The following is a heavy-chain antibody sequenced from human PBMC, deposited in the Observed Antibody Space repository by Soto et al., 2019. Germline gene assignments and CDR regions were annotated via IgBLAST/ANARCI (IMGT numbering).Heavy chain of an antibody. D-gene: IGHD1-26*01. CDR2: TYYRSKWYN. CDR3: ARVNQERYRGSHFYWYFDL. CDR1: GGRVSSNRVA. V-gene: IGHV6-1*01. J-gene: IGHJ2*01. Sequence: SQTLSLTDSITGGRVSSNRVAWNWIRQSPSRGLEWLGRTYYRSKWYNDYAESVRSRITINPDTSKNQFSLQLNSVTPEDTAVYYCARVNQERYRGSHFYWYFDLWGRGTLVTVSS.